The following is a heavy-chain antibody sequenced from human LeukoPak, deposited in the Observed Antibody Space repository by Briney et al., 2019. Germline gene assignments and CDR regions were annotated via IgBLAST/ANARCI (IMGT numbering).Heavy chain of an antibody. CDR2: MNPNSGNT. Sequence: ASVKVSCKASGYTFTSYDINWVRQATGQGLEWMGWMNPNSGNTGYAQKFQGRVTMTRNTSISTAYMELSSLRSEDTAVYYCASGGEYCSSTSCYSGWFDPWGQGTLVTVSS. V-gene: IGHV1-8*01. J-gene: IGHJ5*02. CDR3: ASGGEYCSSTSCYSGWFDP. D-gene: IGHD2-2*01. CDR1: GYTFTSYD.